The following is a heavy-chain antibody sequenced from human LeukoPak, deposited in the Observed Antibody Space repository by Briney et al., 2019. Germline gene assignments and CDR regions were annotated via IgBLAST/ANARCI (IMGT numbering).Heavy chain of an antibody. V-gene: IGHV1-69*13. J-gene: IGHJ5*02. D-gene: IGHD2-2*01. CDR3: ARDFKVPAAMRGFDP. Sequence: SVKVSCKASGFTFTGYYMHWVRQAPGQGLEWMGGIIPIFGTANYAQKFQGRVTITADESTSTAYMELSSLRSEDTAVYYCARDFKVPAAMRGFDPWGQGTLVTVSS. CDR2: IIPIFGTA. CDR1: GFTFTGYY.